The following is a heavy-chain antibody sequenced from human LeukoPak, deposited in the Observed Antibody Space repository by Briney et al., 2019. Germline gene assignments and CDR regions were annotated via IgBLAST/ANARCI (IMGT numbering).Heavy chain of an antibody. V-gene: IGHV1-2*02. J-gene: IGHJ5*02. D-gene: IGHD2-2*01. CDR1: AYPFTGYY. CDR2: MNPSNGDT. Sequence: ASVKVPCKASAYPFTGYYVHWVRQAPGQGLEWMGWMNPSNGDTNYVQKFQGRVTMTRDTSRRTAYMELNSLRFDDTAVYYCARWEASPSRGWFSPWGQGTLVTVSS. CDR3: ARWEASPSRGWFSP.